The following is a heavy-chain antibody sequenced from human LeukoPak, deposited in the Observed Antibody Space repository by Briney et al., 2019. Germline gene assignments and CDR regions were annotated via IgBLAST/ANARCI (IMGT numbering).Heavy chain of an antibody. V-gene: IGHV4-61*02. CDR2: IYTSGST. Sequence: PSQTLSLTCTVSGGSISSGSYYWSWIRQPAGKGLKWIGRIYTSGSTNYNPSLKSRVTISVDTSKNQFSLKLSSVTAADTAVYYCARVRAVIIAGGYYYYMDVWGKGTTVTVSS. CDR1: GGSISSGSYY. CDR3: ARVRAVIIAGGYYYYMDV. J-gene: IGHJ6*03. D-gene: IGHD3-3*01.